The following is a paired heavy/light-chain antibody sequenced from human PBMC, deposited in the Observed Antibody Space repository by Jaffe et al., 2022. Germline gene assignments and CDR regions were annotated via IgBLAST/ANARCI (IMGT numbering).Heavy chain of an antibody. CDR3: ATNGDIYGYYDY. V-gene: IGHV3-66*02. J-gene: IGHJ4*02. Sequence: EVQLVESGGGLVQPGGSLRISCAASGFTVSNKYMSWVRQAPGKGLEWVSVIYGGSTYYADSVQGRFTISRDDSKNTLYLQMNSLRADDTAVYYCATNGDIYGYYDYWGQGTLVTVSS. D-gene: IGHD2-8*01. CDR1: GFTVSNKY. CDR2: IYGGST.
Light chain of an antibody. Sequence: DIVMTQSPDSLAVSLGERATINCKSSQSVLYSSNNKNYLAWYQQKPGQPPKLLIYWASTRESGVPDRFSGSGSGTDFTLTISSLQAEDVAVYFCHQYYSTLPTFGQGTKLEIK. J-gene: IGKJ2*01. CDR2: WAS. V-gene: IGKV4-1*01. CDR1: QSVLYSSNNKNY. CDR3: HQYYSTLPT.